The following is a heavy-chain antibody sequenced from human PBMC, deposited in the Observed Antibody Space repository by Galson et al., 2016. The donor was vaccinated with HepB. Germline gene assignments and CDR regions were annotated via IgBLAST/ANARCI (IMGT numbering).Heavy chain of an antibody. CDR1: GFTFRTYA. CDR3: TKGMIEGAGTRAFDN. V-gene: IGHV3-30*18. CDR2: ISHDGSNQ. Sequence: SLRLSCAASGFTFRTYAIHWVRQAPGKGPEWVAVISHDGSNQYYADSVKGRFTISRDNSENTLYLQMNSLRAEDTAVYYCTKGMIEGAGTRAFDNWGQGTLVIVSS. D-gene: IGHD6-13*01. J-gene: IGHJ4*02.